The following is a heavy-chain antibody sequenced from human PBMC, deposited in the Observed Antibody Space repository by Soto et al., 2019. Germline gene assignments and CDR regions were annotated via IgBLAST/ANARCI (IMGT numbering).Heavy chain of an antibody. CDR2: IYYSGST. CDR3: LVTAHAFDI. CDR1: GGSISSYY. Sequence: SETLSLTCTVSGGSISSYYWSWIRQPPGKGLEWIGYIYYSGSTNYNPSLKSRVTISVDTSKNQFSLKLSSVTAADTAVYYCLVTAHAFDIWGQGTMVTVSS. J-gene: IGHJ3*02. D-gene: IGHD2-21*02. V-gene: IGHV4-59*01.